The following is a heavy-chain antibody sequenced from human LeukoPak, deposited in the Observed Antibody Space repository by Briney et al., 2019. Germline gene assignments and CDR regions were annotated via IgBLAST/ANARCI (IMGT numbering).Heavy chain of an antibody. V-gene: IGHV3-23*01. CDR3: AKNGMFSDSSGYSLDY. CDR2: ISGSGGST. J-gene: IGHJ4*02. D-gene: IGHD3-22*01. CDR1: GFTFSSYA. Sequence: GGSLRLSCAASGFTFSSYAMSWVRQAPGKGLEWVSAISGSGGSTYYADSVKGRFTISRDNSKNTLYLQMNSLRAEDTAVYYCAKNGMFSDSSGYSLDYWGQGTLVTVSS.